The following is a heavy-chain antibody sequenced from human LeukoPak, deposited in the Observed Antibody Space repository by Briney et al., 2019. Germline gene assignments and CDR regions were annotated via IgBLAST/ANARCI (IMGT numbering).Heavy chain of an antibody. CDR2: ISSSSSYI. Sequence: PGGSLRLSCAASGFTFSSYSMNWVRQAPGKGLEWVSSISSSSSYIYYADSVKGRFTISRDNAKNSLYLQMNSLRAEDTAVYYCASPGSSSWYGEDYGMDVWGQGTTVTVSS. J-gene: IGHJ6*02. CDR1: GFTFSSYS. CDR3: ASPGSSSWYGEDYGMDV. V-gene: IGHV3-21*01. D-gene: IGHD6-13*01.